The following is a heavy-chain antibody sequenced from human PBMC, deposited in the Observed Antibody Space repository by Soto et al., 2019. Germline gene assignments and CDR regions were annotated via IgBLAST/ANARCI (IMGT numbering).Heavy chain of an antibody. CDR1: GFTFSSYA. D-gene: IGHD1-26*01. J-gene: IGHJ5*02. V-gene: IGHV3-23*01. CDR2: ISGTGGNT. Sequence: GGSLRLSCAASGFTFSSYAMTWVRQAPGKGLEWVSTISGTGGNTYYADSVKGRFTISRDNSKNTLYLQMNSLRAEDTAVYYCAKDPIVGATANWFDPWGQGTLVTVSS. CDR3: AKDPIVGATANWFDP.